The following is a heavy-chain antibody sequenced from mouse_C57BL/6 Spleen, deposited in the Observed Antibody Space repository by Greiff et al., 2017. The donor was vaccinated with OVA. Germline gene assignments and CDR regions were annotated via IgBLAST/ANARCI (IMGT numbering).Heavy chain of an antibody. D-gene: IGHD1-1*01. Sequence: QVQLQQPGTELVKPGASVKLSCKASGYTFTSYWMHWVKQRPGQGLEWIGNINPSNGGTNYNEKFKSKATLTVDKSSRTAYMQLSSLTSEDSAVYYCARDGYYGSSYEGAMDYWGQGTSVTVSS. CDR2: INPSNGGT. CDR1: GYTFTSYW. V-gene: IGHV1-53*01. CDR3: ARDGYYGSSYEGAMDY. J-gene: IGHJ4*01.